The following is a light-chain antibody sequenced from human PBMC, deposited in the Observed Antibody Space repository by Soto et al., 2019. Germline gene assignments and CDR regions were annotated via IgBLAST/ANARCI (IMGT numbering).Light chain of an antibody. CDR1: SSDIGGYNS. CDR3: SSYTIRTNLV. V-gene: IGLV2-8*01. CDR2: DVT. Sequence: QSALTQSPSASGSPGQSVTISCTGTSSDIGGYNSVSWYQQHPGQAPKVMIYDVTKRPSGVPDRFSGSKSGNTASLTVSALQAEDEADYYSSSYTIRTNLVFGTGPKVTVL. J-gene: IGLJ1*01.